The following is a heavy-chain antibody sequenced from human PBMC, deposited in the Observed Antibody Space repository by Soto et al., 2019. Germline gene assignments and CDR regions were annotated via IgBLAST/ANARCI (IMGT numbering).Heavy chain of an antibody. CDR3: ETSSGSRRSNFDY. D-gene: IGHD1-26*01. J-gene: IGHJ4*02. V-gene: IGHV3-21*01. CDR2: ISSSSSYI. Sequence: GGSLRLSCAASGFTFSSYSMNWVREAPGKGLEWVSSISSSSSYIYYADSVKGRFTISRDNAKNSLYLQMNSLRAEDTAVYYCETSSGSRRSNFDYWGQGTLVTVSS. CDR1: GFTFSSYS.